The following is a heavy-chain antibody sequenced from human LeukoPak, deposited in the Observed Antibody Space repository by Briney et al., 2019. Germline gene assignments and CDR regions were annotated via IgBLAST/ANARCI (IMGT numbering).Heavy chain of an antibody. J-gene: IGHJ4*02. D-gene: IGHD1-1*01. Sequence: GGSLRLSCAASGFTVSDNYMSWVRQAPGKGLEWVSVIYSGGSTYYADSVKGRFTISRDNSKNTLYLQMNSLRAEDTAVYYCARTGTKTPYDYWGQGTLVTVSS. CDR1: GFTVSDNY. CDR2: IYSGGST. CDR3: ARTGTKTPYDY. V-gene: IGHV3-66*01.